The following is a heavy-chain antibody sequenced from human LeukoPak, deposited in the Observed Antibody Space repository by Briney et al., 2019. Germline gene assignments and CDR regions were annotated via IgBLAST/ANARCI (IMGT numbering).Heavy chain of an antibody. CDR3: ARGGGNGGGWVGHYYYMDV. V-gene: IGHV4-38-2*02. Sequence: PSETLSLTCTVSGYSISSGYYWTWIRQPPGKGLEWIGNTYHSGSTYKNPSLTSRITISVETSKNQFSLKLTSVTAADTAVYYCARGGGNGGGWVGHYYYMDVWGKGTTVTVAS. CDR2: TYHSGST. CDR1: GYSISSGYY. D-gene: IGHD4-23*01. J-gene: IGHJ6*03.